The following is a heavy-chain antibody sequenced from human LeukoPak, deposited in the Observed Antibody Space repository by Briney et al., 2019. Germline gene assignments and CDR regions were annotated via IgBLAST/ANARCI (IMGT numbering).Heavy chain of an antibody. CDR1: GYSFTDKY. CDR3: ARGPRITIFGVVMANDAFDI. Sequence: ASVKVSCKASGYSFTDKYMHWVRQAPGQGLEWMGWINPNSGGTNYAQKFQGRVTMTRDTSSSTAYMELSRLRFDDTVVYYCARGPRITIFGVVMANDAFDIWGQGTMVTVSS. D-gene: IGHD3-3*01. CDR2: INPNSGGT. V-gene: IGHV1-2*02. J-gene: IGHJ3*02.